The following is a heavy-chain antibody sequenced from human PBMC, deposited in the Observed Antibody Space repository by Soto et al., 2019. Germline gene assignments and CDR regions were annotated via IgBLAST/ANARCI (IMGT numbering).Heavy chain of an antibody. V-gene: IGHV3-21*01. D-gene: IGHD2-2*01. CDR2: ISGTSGYI. CDR3: VRGTCSTTSCPLFDY. CDR1: GFTFSSYS. J-gene: IGHJ4*02. Sequence: EVQLVESGGGLVKPGESLRLSCAASGFTFSSYSMRWVRQAPGKGLEWVSSISGTSGYIYYADSVKGRFTISRDNAKNSLYVQMNSLGAEDTAVYYCVRGTCSTTSCPLFDYWGQGTLVTVSS.